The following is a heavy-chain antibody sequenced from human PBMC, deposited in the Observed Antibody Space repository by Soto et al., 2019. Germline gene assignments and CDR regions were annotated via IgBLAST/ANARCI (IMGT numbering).Heavy chain of an antibody. D-gene: IGHD3-3*01. CDR2: IGSSSSDT. CDR3: ARDYDVWSGYLSGHFDY. V-gene: IGHV3-11*06. CDR1: GFTFSDYF. Sequence: QVQLVESGGGLVKPGGSLRLSCAASGFTFSDYFLTWIRQAPGKGLEWVAYIGSSSSDTNYADSVKGRFTISRDNAKNSLFLQMNNLRVDDTAVYYCARDYDVWSGYLSGHFDYWGQGTLVTVSS. J-gene: IGHJ4*02.